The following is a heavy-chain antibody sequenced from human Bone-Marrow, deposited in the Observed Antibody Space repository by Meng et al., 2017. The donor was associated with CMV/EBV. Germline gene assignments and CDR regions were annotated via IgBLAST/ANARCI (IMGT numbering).Heavy chain of an antibody. CDR3: AKDMSRVVVPAAIDY. D-gene: IGHD2-2*01. CDR2: ISWNSGSI. Sequence: GGSLRLSCAASGFTFDDYAMHWVRQAPGKGLEWVSGISWNSGSIGYADSVKGRFTISRDNAKNSLYLQMNSLRAEDMALYYCAKDMSRVVVPAAIDYWGQGTLVTGYS. V-gene: IGHV3-9*03. J-gene: IGHJ4*02. CDR1: GFTFDDYA.